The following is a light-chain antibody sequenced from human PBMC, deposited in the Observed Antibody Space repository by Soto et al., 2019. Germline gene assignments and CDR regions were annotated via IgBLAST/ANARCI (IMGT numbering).Light chain of an antibody. CDR2: DIS. J-gene: IGKJ5*01. V-gene: IGKV3-20*01. Sequence: DNLFTQSPGTLSVSPVDRATLFFMARQSLTKPYIAWYQQKPGQAPRLLIYDISSRATGIPDRFSGSVSGTDFTLTITRLEPEDFAVFYCQQYGSSEIIFGQRTRLEIK. CDR1: QSLTKPY. CDR3: QQYGSSEII.